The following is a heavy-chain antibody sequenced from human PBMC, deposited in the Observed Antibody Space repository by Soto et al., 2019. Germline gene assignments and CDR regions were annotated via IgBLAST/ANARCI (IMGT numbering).Heavy chain of an antibody. CDR3: ARASVTMVRGVIIRADYFDY. Sequence: QVQLQESGPGLVKPSGTLSLTCAGSGGSISSSNWWSWVRQPPGKGLEWIGYIYHSGSTYYNPSLKSRVTISVDRSKTQFSLKLSSVTAADTAVYYCARASVTMVRGVIIRADYFDYWGQGTLVTVSS. CDR2: IYHSGST. V-gene: IGHV4-4*02. CDR1: GGSISSSNW. D-gene: IGHD3-10*01. J-gene: IGHJ4*02.